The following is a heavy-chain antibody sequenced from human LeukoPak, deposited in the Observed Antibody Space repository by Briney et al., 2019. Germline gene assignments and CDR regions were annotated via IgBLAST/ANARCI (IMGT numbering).Heavy chain of an antibody. J-gene: IGHJ4*02. Sequence: SETLSLTCSVSGGSINSHYWSWIRQPPGKGLEWIGYIHTSGSTNYNPSLRSRVTLSIDTPKNQFSLKLNSVTAADTAVYYCATVESGWSDYWGQGTLVTVSS. V-gene: IGHV4-4*09. CDR3: ATVESGWSDY. CDR1: GGSINSHY. D-gene: IGHD6-19*01. CDR2: IHTSGST.